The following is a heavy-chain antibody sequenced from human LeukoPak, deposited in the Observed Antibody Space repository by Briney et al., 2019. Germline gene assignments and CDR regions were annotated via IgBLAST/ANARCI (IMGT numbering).Heavy chain of an antibody. CDR3: ARHVKNYDILTGYLGY. Sequence: SETLSLTCTVSGGSISSSSYYWGWIRQPPGKGLEWIGSIYYSGSTYYNPSLKSRVTISVDTSKNQFSLKLSSVTAADTAVYYCARHVKNYDILTGYLGYWGQGTLVTVSS. CDR1: GGSISSSSYY. CDR2: IYYSGST. D-gene: IGHD3-9*01. J-gene: IGHJ4*02. V-gene: IGHV4-39*01.